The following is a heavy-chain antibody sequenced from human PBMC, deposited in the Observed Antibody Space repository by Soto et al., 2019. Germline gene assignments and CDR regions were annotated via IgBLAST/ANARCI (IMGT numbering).Heavy chain of an antibody. CDR3: AKGAYSTSDGYSDY. CDR1: GFTFRSYG. D-gene: IGHD2-2*01. V-gene: IGHV3-30*18. J-gene: IGHJ4*02. Sequence: GGSLRLSCAASGFTFRSYGMHWVRQAPGKGLEWVTATSNDGSNRYYADSVKGRFTIARDNSKNTLYLQMNSLRAEETAVYYCAKGAYSTSDGYSDYWGQGT. CDR2: TSNDGSNR.